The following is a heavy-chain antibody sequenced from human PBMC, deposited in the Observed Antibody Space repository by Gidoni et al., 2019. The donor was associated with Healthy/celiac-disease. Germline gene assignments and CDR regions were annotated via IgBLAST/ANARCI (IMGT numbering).Heavy chain of an antibody. V-gene: IGHV4-39*01. CDR2: IYYSGST. J-gene: IGHJ4*02. CDR1: GGSISSSSYY. D-gene: IGHD3-16*01. Sequence: QLQLQESGPGLVKPSETLSLTCTVSGGSISSSSYYWGWIRQPPGKGLEWIGSIYYSGSTYYNPSLKSRVTISVDTSKNQFSLKLSSVTAADTAVYYCARRTRYDYFWGSPFDYWGQGTLVTVSS. CDR3: ARRTRYDYFWGSPFDY.